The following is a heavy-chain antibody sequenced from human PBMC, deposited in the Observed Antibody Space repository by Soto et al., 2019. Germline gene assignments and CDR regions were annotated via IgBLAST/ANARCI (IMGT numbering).Heavy chain of an antibody. V-gene: IGHV3-49*03. D-gene: IGHD4-17*01. CDR3: TRGPPNVDGDYAVY. Sequence: GGSLRLSCTASGFTFGDYPMSWFRQAPGKGLEWVGFIRSKTYGGTTEYAASVKGRFTISRDDSTSIAYLQMNSLKTVDTAVYYCTRGPPNVDGDYAVYWGQGTLVTVSS. CDR1: GFTFGDYP. J-gene: IGHJ4*02. CDR2: IRSKTYGGTT.